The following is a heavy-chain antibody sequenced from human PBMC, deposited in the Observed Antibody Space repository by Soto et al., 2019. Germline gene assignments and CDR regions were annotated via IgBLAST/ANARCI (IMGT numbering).Heavy chain of an antibody. D-gene: IGHD3-10*01. CDR1: GESFSDYF. V-gene: IGHV4-34*01. CDR3: ARGVGSGRDYGLDV. Sequence: QVQLQQWGAGLLKPSETLSLTCAVSGESFSDYFWSWIRQPPGKGLEWIGEIDQTGRTNYNPPRSSRDILSVDTSKNQFSLNLSSVTAADTAMYYCARGVGSGRDYGLDVWGQGTRVTVS. CDR2: IDQTGRT. J-gene: IGHJ6*02.